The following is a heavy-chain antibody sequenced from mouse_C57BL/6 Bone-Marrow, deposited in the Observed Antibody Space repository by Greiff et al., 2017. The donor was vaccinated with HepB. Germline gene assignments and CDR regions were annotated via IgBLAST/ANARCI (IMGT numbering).Heavy chain of an antibody. CDR1: GYTFTDYY. CDR3: ASPSITTDYYAMDY. D-gene: IGHD1-1*01. CDR2: IYPGSGNT. V-gene: IGHV1-76*01. J-gene: IGHJ4*01. Sequence: VKLMESGAELVRPGASVKLSCKASGYTFTDYYINWVKQRPGQGLEWIARIYPGSGNTYYNEKFKGKATLTAEKSSSTAYMQLSSLTSEDSAVYFCASPSITTDYYAMDYWGQGTSVTVSS.